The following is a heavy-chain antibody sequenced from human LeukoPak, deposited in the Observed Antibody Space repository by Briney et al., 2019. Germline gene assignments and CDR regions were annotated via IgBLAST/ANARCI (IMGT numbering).Heavy chain of an antibody. CDR1: EFVFSDYY. V-gene: IGHV3-11*04. Sequence: PGGSLRLSCAASEFVFSDYYMSWIRQAPGKGLEWVSYISDSGSTIYYADSVKGRFTISRDNAKNSLYLQMNSLRAEDTAVYYCASTRQTMVRGVIITWYFDYWGQGTLVTVSS. CDR2: ISDSGSTI. D-gene: IGHD3-10*01. CDR3: ASTRQTMVRGVIITWYFDY. J-gene: IGHJ4*02.